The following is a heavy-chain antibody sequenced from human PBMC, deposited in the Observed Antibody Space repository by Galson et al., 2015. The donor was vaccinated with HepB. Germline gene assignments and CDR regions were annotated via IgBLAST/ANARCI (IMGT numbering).Heavy chain of an antibody. CDR3: ARAYGDLNPEYWFDP. J-gene: IGHJ5*02. Sequence: SVKVSCKASGYTFSSYDINWVRQATGQGLEWMGWMNPNSGNTGYAQKFQGRVTMTRDTSTSTVYMELSSLRSEDTAVYYCARAYGDLNPEYWFDPWGQGTLVTVSS. V-gene: IGHV1-8*01. CDR2: MNPNSGNT. D-gene: IGHD4-17*01. CDR1: GYTFSSYD.